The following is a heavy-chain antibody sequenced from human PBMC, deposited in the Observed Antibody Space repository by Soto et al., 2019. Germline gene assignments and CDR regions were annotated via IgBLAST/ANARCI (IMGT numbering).Heavy chain of an antibody. D-gene: IGHD5-18*01. CDR1: GFTFSAYW. J-gene: IGHJ4*02. Sequence: PWGSLRLSCAASGFTFSAYWMSWVRQAPGKGLEWVANIKQDGSEKYYMDSVKGRFTISRDNAKYSLYLQMNSLRAEDTAVYYCASGRGYSYGWGQGTLVTVSS. CDR3: ASGRGYSYG. V-gene: IGHV3-7*03. CDR2: IKQDGSEK.